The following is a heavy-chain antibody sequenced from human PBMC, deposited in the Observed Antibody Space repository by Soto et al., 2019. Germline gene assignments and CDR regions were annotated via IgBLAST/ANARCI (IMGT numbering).Heavy chain of an antibody. CDR3: ARDWGNCTGGSCYSDYYYYYGMDV. J-gene: IGHJ6*02. CDR1: GYTFPNYG. D-gene: IGHD2-15*01. V-gene: IGHV1-18*01. Sequence: QVQLVQSGAEVKKPGASVKVSCKASGYTFPNYGISWVRQAPGQGLEWMGWISAYNGNTNYAQKLQGRVTMTTATSTYTAYMELRSLRSDDTAVYYCARDWGNCTGGSCYSDYYYYYGMDVWGQGTTVTVSS. CDR2: ISAYNGNT.